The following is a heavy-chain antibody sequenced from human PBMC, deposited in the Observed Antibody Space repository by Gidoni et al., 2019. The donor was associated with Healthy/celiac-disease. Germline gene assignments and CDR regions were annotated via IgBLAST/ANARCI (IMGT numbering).Heavy chain of an antibody. CDR3: ARGVAAAFDY. CDR2: IYYSGST. J-gene: IGHJ4*02. V-gene: IGHV4-59*01. D-gene: IGHD6-13*01. CDR1: GGPISSYY. Sequence: ETLSLTCTVSGGPISSYYWSWIRQPPGKGLEWIGYIYYSGSTHYNPSLTRRVTISLDTSKNQFSLQLSSVTAADTAVYYCARGVAAAFDYWGQGTLVTVSS.